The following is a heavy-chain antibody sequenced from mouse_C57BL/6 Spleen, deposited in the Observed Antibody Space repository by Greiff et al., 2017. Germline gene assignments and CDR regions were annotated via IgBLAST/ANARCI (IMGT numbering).Heavy chain of an antibody. CDR1: GYTFTDYY. J-gene: IGHJ3*01. D-gene: IGHD3-2*02. CDR3: ARGGQLRLSWFAY. CDR2: INPNNGGT. Sequence: EVQLQQSGPELVKPGASVKISCKASGYTFTDYYMNWVKQSHGKSLEWIGDINPNNGGTSYNQKFKGKATLTVDKSSSTAYMELRSLTSEDSAVYYCARGGQLRLSWFAYWGQGTLVTVSA. V-gene: IGHV1-26*01.